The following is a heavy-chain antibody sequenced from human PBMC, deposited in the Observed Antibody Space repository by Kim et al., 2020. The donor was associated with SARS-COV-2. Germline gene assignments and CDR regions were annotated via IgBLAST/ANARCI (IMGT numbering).Heavy chain of an antibody. D-gene: IGHD2-2*01. CDR3: ARGYCSSTSCSDAMASVDY. CDR2: INPSGGST. J-gene: IGHJ4*02. V-gene: IGHV1-46*01. CDR1: GYTFTSYY. Sequence: ASVKVSCKASGYTFTSYYMHWVRQAPGQGLEWMGIINPSGGSTRYAQKFQGRVTMTRDTSTSTVYMELSSLRSEDTAVYYCARGYCSSTSCSDAMASVDYWGQGTLVTVSS.